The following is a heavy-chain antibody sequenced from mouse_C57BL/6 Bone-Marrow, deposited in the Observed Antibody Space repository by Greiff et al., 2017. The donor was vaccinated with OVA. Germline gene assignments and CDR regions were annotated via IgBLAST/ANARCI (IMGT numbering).Heavy chain of an antibody. Sequence: VQLKESGPGLVKPSPSLSLSCSVTGYSITSGYYWNWIRQFPGNKLEWMGYISYDGSNNYNPSLKNRITITRDTSKNHFFLKLNSVTTEDTATYYCARDHDPWFADWGQGTLVTVSA. J-gene: IGHJ3*01. D-gene: IGHD2-3*01. CDR3: ARDHDPWFAD. CDR1: GYSITSGYY. CDR2: ISYDGSN. V-gene: IGHV3-6*01.